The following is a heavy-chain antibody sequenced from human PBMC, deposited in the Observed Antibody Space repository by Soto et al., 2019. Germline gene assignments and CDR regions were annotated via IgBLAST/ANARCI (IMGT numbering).Heavy chain of an antibody. D-gene: IGHD6-6*01. CDR2: INPKSGGT. CDR1: GYTFTGYY. J-gene: IGHJ4*02. CDR3: ARGSRPDSPPGAFDY. Sequence: ASVKVSCKASGYTFTGYYMHWVRQAPGQGLEWMGWINPKSGGTNYAQTFQGRVTMHRDTSSSTAYMELSRLRSDDTAVYYCARGSRPDSPPGAFDYWGQGTLVTVSS. V-gene: IGHV1-2*02.